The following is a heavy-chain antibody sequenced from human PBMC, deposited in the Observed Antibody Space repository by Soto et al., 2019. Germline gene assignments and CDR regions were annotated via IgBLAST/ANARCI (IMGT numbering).Heavy chain of an antibody. CDR1: GGSISSDYYS. Sequence: QVQLQESGSGLVKPSKTLSLTCAVSGGSISSDYYSWRWIRQPPGKDLEWIGYIYHGGSTYYNPSLRSRVTLSVDTSKNHFSLRLTSVTSADTAVYSCARLNRLRNDAFDIWGQGTLVAVSS. V-gene: IGHV4-30-2*01. J-gene: IGHJ3*02. CDR3: ARLNRLRNDAFDI. CDR2: IYHGGST. D-gene: IGHD3-16*01.